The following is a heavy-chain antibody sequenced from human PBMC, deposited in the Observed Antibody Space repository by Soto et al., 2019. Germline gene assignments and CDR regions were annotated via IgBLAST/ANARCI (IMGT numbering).Heavy chain of an antibody. CDR1: GGTFSSYA. CDR3: ARDGYSSSPRDYYDSYAMDV. Sequence: QVQLVQSGAEVKKPGSSVKVSCKASGGTFSSYAISWVRQAPGQGLEWMGGIIPIFGTAKYAQKFQRRVTITADESTSTAYMELRSLRSEDTAVYYCARDGYSSSPRDYYDSYAMDVWGQGTTVTVSS. CDR2: IIPIFGTA. J-gene: IGHJ6*01. V-gene: IGHV1-69*12. D-gene: IGHD6-6*01.